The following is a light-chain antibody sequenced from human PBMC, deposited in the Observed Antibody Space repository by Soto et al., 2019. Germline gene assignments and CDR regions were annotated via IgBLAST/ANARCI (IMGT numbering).Light chain of an antibody. CDR3: QVWDSSSAHPRVV. V-gene: IGLV3-21*04. CDR2: YDS. J-gene: IGLJ2*01. Sequence: SYELTQPPSVSVAPGKTARITCGGNNIGSKSVHWYQQKPGQAPVLVIYYDSDRPSGIPERFSGSNSGNTATLTISRVEDGDEAAEYCQVWDSSSAHPRVVFGGGTKVTVL. CDR1: NIGSKS.